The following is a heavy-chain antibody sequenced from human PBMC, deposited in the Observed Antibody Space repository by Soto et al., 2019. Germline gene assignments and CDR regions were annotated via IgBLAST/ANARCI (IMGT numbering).Heavy chain of an antibody. V-gene: IGHV1-18*01. D-gene: IGHD6-19*01. CDR2: ISAYNGNT. CDR1: GYTFTSYG. J-gene: IGHJ4*02. Sequence: ASVKVSCKASGYTFTSYGISWVRQAPGQGLEWMGWISAYNGNTNYAQKLQGRVTMTTDTSTSTAYMELRSLRSDDTAVSYCARSVDSGGWDWYFDYWGEGTLVTVSP. CDR3: ARSVDSGGWDWYFDY.